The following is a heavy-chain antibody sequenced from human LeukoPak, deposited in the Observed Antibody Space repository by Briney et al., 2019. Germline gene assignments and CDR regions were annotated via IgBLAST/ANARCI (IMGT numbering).Heavy chain of an antibody. CDR2: IYNSGST. D-gene: IGHD6-13*01. J-gene: IGHJ5*02. CDR3: ARAYSSSWYWNWFDP. CDR1: GYSISSGYY. V-gene: IGHV4-38-2*02. Sequence: SQTLSLTCTVSGYSISSGYYWGWIRQAPGKGLEWIGSIYNSGSTYYNPSLKSRVTISVDMSKNQFSLKMSSVTAADTAVYYCARAYSSSWYWNWFDPWGQGTLVTVSS.